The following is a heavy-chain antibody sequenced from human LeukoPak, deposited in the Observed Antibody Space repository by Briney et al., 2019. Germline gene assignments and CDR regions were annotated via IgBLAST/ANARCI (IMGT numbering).Heavy chain of an antibody. CDR3: ARGLRDRYGMDV. J-gene: IGHJ6*02. CDR1: GFTFSSYS. Sequence: GGSLRLSCAASGFTFSSYSMNWVRQAPGKGLEWVSSIRGSGTGTHYADFVQGRFTVSRDNAKNTLYLQTHSLRVEDAAMYYCARGLRDRYGMDVWGQGTTVTVSS. CDR2: IRGSGTGT. V-gene: IGHV3-21*01.